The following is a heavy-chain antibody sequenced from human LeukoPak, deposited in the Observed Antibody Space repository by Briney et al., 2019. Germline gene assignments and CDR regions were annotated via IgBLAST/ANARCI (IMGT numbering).Heavy chain of an antibody. CDR3: ARDPGYYYYGMDV. CDR2: IYSGGST. V-gene: IGHV3-53*01. J-gene: IGHJ6*02. CDR1: GFTVSSNY. Sequence: GGSLRLSCAASGFTVSSNYMSWVRQAPGKGLEWVSVIYSGGSTYYADSVKGRLTISRDNAKNSLYLQMNSLRAEDTAVYYCARDPGYYYYGMDVWGQGTTVTVSS.